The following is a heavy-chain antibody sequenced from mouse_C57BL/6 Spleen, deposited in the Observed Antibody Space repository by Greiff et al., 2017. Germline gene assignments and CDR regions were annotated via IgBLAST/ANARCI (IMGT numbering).Heavy chain of an antibody. CDR2: INNDGSST. V-gene: IGHV5-16*01. CDR3: ARTGTGYFDY. D-gene: IGHD4-1*01. CDR1: GFTFSDYY. J-gene: IGHJ2*01. Sequence: EVKLVESEGGLVQPGRSLKLSCTATGFTFSDYYLAWVRQVPDKGLERVVNINNDGSSTYYLDSLKSRFIISRDNAKNILYLQLGSLKSEDTATYYCARTGTGYFDYWGQGTTLTVSS.